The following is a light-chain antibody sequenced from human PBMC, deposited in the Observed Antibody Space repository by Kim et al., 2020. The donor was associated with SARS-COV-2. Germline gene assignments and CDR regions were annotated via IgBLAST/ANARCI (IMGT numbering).Light chain of an antibody. V-gene: IGLV3-19*01. J-gene: IGLJ1*01. CDR2: GKN. CDR1: SLRSYY. Sequence: SSELTQDPAVSVALGQTVRITCQGDSLRSYYASWYQQKPGQAPVLVIYGKNNRPSGIPDRFSGSSSGNTASLTITGAQAEDEADYYCNSRDSSGFVFGTGPKVTVL. CDR3: NSRDSSGFV.